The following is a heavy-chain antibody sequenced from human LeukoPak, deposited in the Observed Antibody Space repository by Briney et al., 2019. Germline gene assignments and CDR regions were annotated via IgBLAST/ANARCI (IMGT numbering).Heavy chain of an antibody. D-gene: IGHD6-19*01. V-gene: IGHV1-18*01. J-gene: IGHJ4*02. CDR2: ISAYNGNT. CDR3: ARLPYSGWYSNFDY. Sequence: ASVKVSCKASGYTFTSYGISWVRQAPGEGLEWMGWISAYNGNTNYTQKLQGRVTMTTDTSTSTAYMELRSLRSDDTAVYYCARLPYSGWYSNFDYWGQGTLVTVSS. CDR1: GYTFTSYG.